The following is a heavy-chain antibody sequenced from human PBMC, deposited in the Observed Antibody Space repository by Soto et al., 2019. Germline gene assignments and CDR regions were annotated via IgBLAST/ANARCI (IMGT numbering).Heavy chain of an antibody. Sequence: SESLSLTCTVSGGSIRSGDYYWSWIRQPPGKDLETIGYIYYSGSTYYNPSLKSRVTISVDTSKNHFSLKLSSVTAADTAVYYCPISLRRRPPFDYPGQATLVTVSS. CDR1: GGSIRSGDYY. J-gene: IGHJ4*02. V-gene: IGHV4-30-4*01. CDR2: IYYSGST. CDR3: PISLRRRPPFDY.